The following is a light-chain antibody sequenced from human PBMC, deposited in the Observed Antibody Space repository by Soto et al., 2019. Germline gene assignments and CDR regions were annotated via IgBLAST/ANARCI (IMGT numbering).Light chain of an antibody. Sequence: DIQMTQSPSSLSASVVDRVTITCRASQGISTYLNWYQQKPGKAPKLLIYAASSLQSGVPSRFSGSGSETDFTLTISSLQPEDFATYSCQQSYSTTWTFGQGTKVDI. CDR3: QQSYSTTWT. V-gene: IGKV1-39*01. J-gene: IGKJ1*01. CDR1: QGISTY. CDR2: AAS.